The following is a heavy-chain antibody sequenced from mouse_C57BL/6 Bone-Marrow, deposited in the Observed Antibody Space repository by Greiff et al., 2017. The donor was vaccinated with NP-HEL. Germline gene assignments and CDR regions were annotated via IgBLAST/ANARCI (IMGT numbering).Heavy chain of an antibody. Sequence: QVQLQQSGAELVRPGSSVKLSCKASGYTFTSYWMHWVKQRPIQGLEWIGNIDPSDSETHYNQKFKDKATLTVDKSSSTAYMQLSSLTSEDSAVYYCARDEAYYSNYVGVYFDYWGQGTTLTVSS. J-gene: IGHJ2*01. CDR2: IDPSDSET. V-gene: IGHV1-52*01. CDR3: ARDEAYYSNYVGVYFDY. D-gene: IGHD2-5*01. CDR1: GYTFTSYW.